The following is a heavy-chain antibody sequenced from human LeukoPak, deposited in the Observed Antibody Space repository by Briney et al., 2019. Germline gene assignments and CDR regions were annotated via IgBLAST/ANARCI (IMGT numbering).Heavy chain of an antibody. CDR1: GFTFSSYW. D-gene: IGHD3-10*01. CDR3: AREKGTMIRAMAFEM. Sequence: GGSLRLSCAASGFTFSSYWMSWVRHNPGKGLEWVANINQDGTTKYYRDFAKGRFTISRDNAQNSLYLQINSLRAEDTAVYYCAREKGTMIRAMAFEMWGQGTMVTVSS. CDR2: INQDGTTK. J-gene: IGHJ3*02. V-gene: IGHV3-7*01.